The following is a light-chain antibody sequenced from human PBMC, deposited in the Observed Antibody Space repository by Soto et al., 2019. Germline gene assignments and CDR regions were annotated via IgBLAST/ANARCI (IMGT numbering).Light chain of an antibody. CDR3: QQYNNWPPGT. CDR2: GAS. Sequence: EIVMTQSPATLSVSPGERATLSCRASQSVSSNLAWYQQKPGQAPRLLIYGASTRATGIPARFSGSGSGTEFTLTISSLLSEDFAVYYCQQYNNWPPGTFGQGDQGG. CDR1: QSVSSN. J-gene: IGKJ1*01. V-gene: IGKV3-15*01.